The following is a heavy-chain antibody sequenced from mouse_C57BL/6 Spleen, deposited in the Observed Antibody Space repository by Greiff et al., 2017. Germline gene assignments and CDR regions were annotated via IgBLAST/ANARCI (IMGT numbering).Heavy chain of an antibody. J-gene: IGHJ2*01. V-gene: IGHV1-22*01. CDR1: GYTFTDYN. D-gene: IGHD1-1*01. CDR3: ARSTTVVAPFDY. Sequence: EVQLQQSGPELVKPGASVKMSCKASGYTFTDYNMHWVKQSHGKSLEWIGYINPNNGGTSYNQKFKGKATLTVNKSSSTAYMELRSLTSEDSAVYYCARSTTVVAPFDYWGQGTTLTVSS. CDR2: INPNNGGT.